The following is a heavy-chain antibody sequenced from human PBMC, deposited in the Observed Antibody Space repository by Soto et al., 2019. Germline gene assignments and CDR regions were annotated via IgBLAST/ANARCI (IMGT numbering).Heavy chain of an antibody. V-gene: IGHV4-4*07. D-gene: IGHD3-10*01. CDR1: GGSISSYS. Sequence: PAETLSLTCTVSGGSISSYSWSWIRQPAGKGLEWIGRIYTSGSTNYNPSLKSRVTMSVDTSKNQFSMKLSSVTAADTAVYYCARDSTPVSYYYGSGSYYDAKFDHWGQGTLVTVSS. J-gene: IGHJ4*02. CDR3: ARDSTPVSYYYGSGSYYDAKFDH. CDR2: IYTSGST.